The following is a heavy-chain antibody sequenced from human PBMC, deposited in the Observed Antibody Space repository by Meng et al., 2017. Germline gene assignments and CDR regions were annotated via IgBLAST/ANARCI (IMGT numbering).Heavy chain of an antibody. J-gene: IGHJ4*02. CDR3: ARDLSWRLRLGELSLSWFDY. CDR1: GFTFDDYG. D-gene: IGHD3-16*02. CDR2: INWNGGST. V-gene: IGHV3-20*04. Sequence: GESLKISCAASGFTFDDYGMSWVRQAPGKGLEWVSGINWNGGSTGYADSVKGRFTISRDNAKNSLYLQMNSLRAEDTALYYCARDLSWRLRLGELSLSWFDYWGQGTLVTVS.